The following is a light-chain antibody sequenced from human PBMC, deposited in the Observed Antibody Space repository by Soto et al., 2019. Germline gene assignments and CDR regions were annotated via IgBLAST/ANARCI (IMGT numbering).Light chain of an antibody. CDR2: GAS. V-gene: IGKV3-15*01. J-gene: IGKJ1*01. CDR3: QQYNNWPPWT. CDR1: EDVSSN. Sequence: EIVMTQSPATLSVSPGERATLSCRASEDVSSNLAWYQQKPGQAPRLLIYGASTRATGIPARFSGSGSGTEFTLTISSLQSEDFAVYYCQQYNNWPPWTFGQGTKVDI.